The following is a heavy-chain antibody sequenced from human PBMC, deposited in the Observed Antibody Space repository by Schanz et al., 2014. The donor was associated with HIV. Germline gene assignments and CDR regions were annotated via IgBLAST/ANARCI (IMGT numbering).Heavy chain of an antibody. CDR3: AKSRGDSWPYGMDV. J-gene: IGHJ6*02. V-gene: IGHV3-30*18. CDR1: GFTFSNYG. CDR2: ISYDGSNK. D-gene: IGHD4-17*01. Sequence: VQLVESGGGVVQPGRSLRLSCAVSGFTFSNYGMHWVRQAPGKGLEWVAVISYDGSNKYYADSLKGRFTIARDNSKNTLYLQMNSLRAEDTAVYYCAKSRGDSWPYGMDVWGQGTTVSVSS.